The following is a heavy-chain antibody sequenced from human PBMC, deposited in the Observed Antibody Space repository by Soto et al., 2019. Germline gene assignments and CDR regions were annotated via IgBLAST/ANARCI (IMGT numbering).Heavy chain of an antibody. CDR1: GGSISSYY. CDR3: ARDQAYGIGAFGI. D-gene: IGHD1-26*01. V-gene: IGHV4-59*01. CDR2: IYYSGST. Sequence: QVQLQESGPGLVKPSETLSLTCTVSGGSISSYYWSWIRQPPGNGLEWIGYIYYSGSTNYNPSLKSRVTISVDTSKNPFSLKLSSVTAADTAVYYCARDQAYGIGAFGIWGQGTMVTVSS. J-gene: IGHJ3*02.